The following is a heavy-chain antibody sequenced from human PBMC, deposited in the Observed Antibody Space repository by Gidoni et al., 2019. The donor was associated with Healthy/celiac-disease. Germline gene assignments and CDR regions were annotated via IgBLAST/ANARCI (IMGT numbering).Heavy chain of an antibody. D-gene: IGHD3-22*01. CDR1: GFTFSSYA. J-gene: IGHJ3*02. Sequence: QVQLVESGGGVVQPGRSVRLSCPASGFTFSSYARHWGRQAPGKGREWVAVISYEGSNKYYADSVKGRFTISRDNSKNTLYLQMNSLRAEDTAVYYCARGGTMIVVRHGPDAFDIWGQGTMVTVSS. CDR2: ISYEGSNK. CDR3: ARGGTMIVVRHGPDAFDI. V-gene: IGHV3-30-3*01.